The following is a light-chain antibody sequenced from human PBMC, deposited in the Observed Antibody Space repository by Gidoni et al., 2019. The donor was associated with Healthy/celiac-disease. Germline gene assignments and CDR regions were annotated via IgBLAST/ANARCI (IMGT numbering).Light chain of an antibody. J-gene: IGKJ1*01. CDR1: QSISSW. CDR2: KAS. Sequence: DIQRNQSPSTLSASVGDRVTINCRASQSISSWLACYQQKPGKAHKLLIYKASSLESGVQSRFSGSGSWTEFTLTISSLHPDDFATYYCQQYNSYSGTFGQGTKVEIK. V-gene: IGKV1-5*03. CDR3: QQYNSYSGT.